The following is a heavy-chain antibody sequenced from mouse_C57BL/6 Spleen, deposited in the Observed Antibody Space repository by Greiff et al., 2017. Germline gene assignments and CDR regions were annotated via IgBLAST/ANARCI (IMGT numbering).Heavy chain of an antibody. V-gene: IGHV5-4*01. CDR2: ISDGGSYT. J-gene: IGHJ4*01. D-gene: IGHD3-2*02. Sequence: EVQLVESGGGLVKPGGSLKLSCAASGFTFSSYAMSWVRQTPEKRLEWVATISDGGSYTYYPDNVKGRFTISRDNAKNNLYLQMSHLKSEDTAMYYCARDSSGYVRYAMDYWGQGTSVTVSS. CDR3: ARDSSGYVRYAMDY. CDR1: GFTFSSYA.